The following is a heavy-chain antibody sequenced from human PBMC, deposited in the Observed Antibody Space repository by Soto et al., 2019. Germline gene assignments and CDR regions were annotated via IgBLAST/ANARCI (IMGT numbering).Heavy chain of an antibody. CDR2: ISSSSSYI. Sequence: GGSLRLSCAASGFTFSSYSMNWVRQAPGKGLEWVSSISSSSSYIYYADSVKGRFTISRDNAKNSQYLQMNSLTAEDTAVYCGARGPEYSVPFDYWGQGTLVTVSS. V-gene: IGHV3-21*01. CDR1: GFTFSSYS. D-gene: IGHD6-6*01. CDR3: ARGPEYSVPFDY. J-gene: IGHJ4*02.